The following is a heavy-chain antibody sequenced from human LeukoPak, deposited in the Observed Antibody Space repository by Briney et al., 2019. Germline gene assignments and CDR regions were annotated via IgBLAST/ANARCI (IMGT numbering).Heavy chain of an antibody. D-gene: IGHD1-26*01. CDR2: IYYSGST. CDR3: ARDPGGSYFSWFDP. Sequence: TETLSLTCTVSGGPISSYYWSWIRQPPGKGLEWIGYIYYSGSTNYNPSLKSRVTISVDTSKNQFSLKLSSVNAADTAVYYCARDPGGSYFSWFDPWGQGTLVTVSS. V-gene: IGHV4-59*01. J-gene: IGHJ5*02. CDR1: GGPISSYY.